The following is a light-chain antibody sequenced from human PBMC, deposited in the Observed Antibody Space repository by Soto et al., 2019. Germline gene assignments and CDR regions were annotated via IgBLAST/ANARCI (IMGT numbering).Light chain of an antibody. J-gene: IGLJ3*02. V-gene: IGLV1-44*01. CDR1: RSNIGSNT. CDR3: ASWDDSLNGWV. CDR2: INN. Sequence: QSVLTQPPSASGTPGQRVTISCSGSRSNIGSNTVNWYQHLPGTAPKLLIYINNQRPSGVPDRFSGSKSGTSGSLAISGLQSEDEADYYCASWDDSLNGWVFGGGTKLTVL.